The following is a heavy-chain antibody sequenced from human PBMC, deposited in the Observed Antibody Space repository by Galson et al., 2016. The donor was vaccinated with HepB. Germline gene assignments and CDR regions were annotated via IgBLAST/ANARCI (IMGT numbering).Heavy chain of an antibody. V-gene: IGHV4-31*03. Sequence: TLSLTCSVSGGSISSGGYYWSWIRQHPGKGLEWIGYIFYSGSSYYHPSLKSRVTISVDTSNNQFSLKLSSVTDADTAVYHCTSGLVRGVSSFWGQGFLVSVSS. J-gene: IGHJ1*01. CDR3: TSGLVRGVSSF. CDR1: GGSISSGGYY. D-gene: IGHD3-10*01. CDR2: IFYSGSS.